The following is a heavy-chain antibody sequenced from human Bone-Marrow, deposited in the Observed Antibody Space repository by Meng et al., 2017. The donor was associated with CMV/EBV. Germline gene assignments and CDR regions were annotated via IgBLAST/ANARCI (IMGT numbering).Heavy chain of an antibody. J-gene: IGHJ4*02. CDR1: GYTFTSYY. D-gene: IGHD6-19*01. CDR3: ARVGSSGWYEY. Sequence: QGQLVQSGAEVKKPGASVKVSCKATGYTFTSYYMHWVRQAPGQGLEWMGIINPSGGSTSYAQKFQGRVTMTRDTSTSTVYMELSSLRSEDTAVYYCARVGSSGWYEYWGQGTLVTVSS. V-gene: IGHV1-46*01. CDR2: INPSGGST.